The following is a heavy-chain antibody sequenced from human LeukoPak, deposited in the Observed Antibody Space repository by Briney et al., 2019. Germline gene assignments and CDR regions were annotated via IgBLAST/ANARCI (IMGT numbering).Heavy chain of an antibody. CDR1: GFTFGDYA. D-gene: IGHD3-22*01. J-gene: IGHJ4*02. Sequence: GGSLRLSCTASGFTFGDYAMSWFRQAPGKGLEGVGFIRGKAYGGTTEYAASVKGRFTISRDDSKSIAYLQMNSRKAEDTALYHCTREDYDSSGYYLDYWGQGTLVTVSS. V-gene: IGHV3-49*03. CDR3: TREDYDSSGYYLDY. CDR2: IRGKAYGGTT.